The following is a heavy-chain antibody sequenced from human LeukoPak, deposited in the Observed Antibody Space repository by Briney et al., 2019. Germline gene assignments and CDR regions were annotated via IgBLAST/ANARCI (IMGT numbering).Heavy chain of an antibody. V-gene: IGHV1-18*01. CDR1: GYTFTSYG. CDR3: ATNENWGTDLHFDY. D-gene: IGHD7-27*01. J-gene: IGHJ4*02. CDR2: ISAYNGNT. Sequence: ASVKVSCKASGYTFTSYGISWVRQAPGQGLEWMGWISAYNGNTNYAQKLQGRVTMTTDTSTSTAYVELRSLRSDDTAVYYCATNENWGTDLHFDYWGQGTLVTVSS.